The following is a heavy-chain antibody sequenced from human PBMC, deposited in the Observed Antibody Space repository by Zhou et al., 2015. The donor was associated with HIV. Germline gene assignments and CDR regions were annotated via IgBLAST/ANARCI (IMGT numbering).Heavy chain of an antibody. J-gene: IGHJ4*02. V-gene: IGHV1-69*01. CDR3: ARGARGSYASYFDY. CDR1: GGTFSSYA. CDR2: IIPIFGTA. Sequence: QVQLVQSGAEVKKPGSSVKVSCKASGGTFSSYAISWVRQAPGQGLEWMGGIIPIFGTANYAQKFQGRVTITADESTSTAYMELSSLRSEDTAVYYCARGARGSYASYFDYWGQGTLVTVSS. D-gene: IGHD1-26*01.